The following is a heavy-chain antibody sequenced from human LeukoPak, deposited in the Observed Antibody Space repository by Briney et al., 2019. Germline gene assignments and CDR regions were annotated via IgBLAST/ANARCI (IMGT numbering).Heavy chain of an antibody. D-gene: IGHD6-13*01. V-gene: IGHV3-9*01. J-gene: IGHJ4*02. Sequence: GGSLRLSCAASGFTFDDYAMHWVRQAPGKGLEWVSGISWNSGSIGYADSVKGRFTISRDNAKDSLYLQMNSLRAEDTALYYCAKDIAAAGNFDHWGRGTLVTVSS. CDR3: AKDIAAAGNFDH. CDR2: ISWNSGSI. CDR1: GFTFDDYA.